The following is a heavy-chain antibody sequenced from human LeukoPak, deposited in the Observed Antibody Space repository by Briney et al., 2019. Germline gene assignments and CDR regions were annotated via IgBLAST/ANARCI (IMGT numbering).Heavy chain of an antibody. V-gene: IGHV1-69*13. CDR3: ARVHNYYDSSGYLDY. CDR1: GGTFSSYA. J-gene: IGHJ4*02. Sequence: GASVKVSCKASGGTFSSYAISWVRQAPGQGLEWMGGIIPIFGTANYAQKFQGRVTITADESTSTAYMELSSLRSEDTAVYYCARVHNYYDSSGYLDYWGQGTLITVSS. D-gene: IGHD3-22*01. CDR2: IIPIFGTA.